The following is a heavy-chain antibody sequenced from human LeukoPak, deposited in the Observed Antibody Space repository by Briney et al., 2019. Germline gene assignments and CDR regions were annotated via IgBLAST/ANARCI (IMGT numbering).Heavy chain of an antibody. CDR2: ISHSGST. V-gene: IGHV4-34*01. D-gene: IGHD6-13*01. Sequence: PSETLSLTCAVYGGSFSGYYWSWIRQPPGKGLEWIGEISHSGSTYYNPSLKSRVTISVDTSKNQFSLKLSSVTAADTAVYYCATQQLVVRRYFDYWGQGTLVTVSS. CDR1: GGSFSGYY. CDR3: ATQQLVVRRYFDY. J-gene: IGHJ4*02.